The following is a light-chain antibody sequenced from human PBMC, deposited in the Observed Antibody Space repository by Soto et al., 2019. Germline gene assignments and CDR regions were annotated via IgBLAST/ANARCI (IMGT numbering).Light chain of an antibody. CDR2: GAS. CDR3: QPYHNLWT. V-gene: IGKV3-15*01. Sequence: EIVMTQSPAPLSVSPGEIVTLSCRASQNIGSNLAWYQQKFGQAPRLLIYGASTRVTGIPARISGSGSGTEFTLTITSLQSEDFGVYHCQPYHNLWTFGQGTKV. CDR1: QNIGSN. J-gene: IGKJ1*01.